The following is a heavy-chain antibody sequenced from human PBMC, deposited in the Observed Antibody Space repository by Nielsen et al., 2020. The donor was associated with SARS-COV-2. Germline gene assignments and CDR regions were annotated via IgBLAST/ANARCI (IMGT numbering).Heavy chain of an antibody. V-gene: IGHV3-30*09. Sequence: GGSLRLSCAASGFTFSNFAMHWVRQAPGKGLEWVAIISYDGNNKYADSVKGRFAISRDNSKNTLYLQMNSLRVEDTAVYYCARDHYDMLTGYSEDYYYGMDVWGQGTTVTVSS. CDR1: GFTFSNFA. J-gene: IGHJ6*02. CDR3: ARDHYDMLTGYSEDYYYGMDV. CDR2: ISYDGNNK. D-gene: IGHD3-9*01.